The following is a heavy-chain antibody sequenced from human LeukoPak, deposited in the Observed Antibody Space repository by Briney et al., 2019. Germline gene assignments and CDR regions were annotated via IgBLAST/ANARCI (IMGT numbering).Heavy chain of an antibody. Sequence: GGSLRLSCAASGFTFSNAWMNWVRQASGKGLEWVGRVKSKPDGGTTAYAAPVKGRFTISRDDSKNTVSLQMISLKAEDTAVYYCTTRGDAVSNAFNYWGQGTLVTVSS. V-gene: IGHV3-15*01. J-gene: IGHJ4*02. CDR3: TTRGDAVSNAFNY. D-gene: IGHD2-21*01. CDR2: VKSKPDGGTT. CDR1: GFTFSNAW.